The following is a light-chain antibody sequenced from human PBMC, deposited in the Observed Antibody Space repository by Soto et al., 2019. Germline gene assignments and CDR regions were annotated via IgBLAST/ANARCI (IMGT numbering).Light chain of an antibody. CDR3: QQYYNAPIT. V-gene: IGKV4-1*01. CDR2: WAS. J-gene: IGKJ5*01. Sequence: DIVMTQSPDSLAVSLGERATINCKSSQSILYSSNNKNYLAWYQQKPGQPPNLLIYWASTRESGVPDRFSGSGSGTDFTLHISSLQAEDVAVYCCQQYYNAPITFGQGTRLEIK. CDR1: QSILYSSNNKNY.